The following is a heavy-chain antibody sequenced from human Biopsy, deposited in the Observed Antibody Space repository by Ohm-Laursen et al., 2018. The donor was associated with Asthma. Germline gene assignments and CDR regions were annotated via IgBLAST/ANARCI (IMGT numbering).Heavy chain of an antibody. Sequence: SLRLSCAATGFSFDDCAMHWVRQAPGKGLEWVSSISWNSGNIDYAVSVKGRFTISRDNAKNSLYLQMQSLRPEDTAFYYCAKSADYYDSTDYLDFWGRGTLVTVSA. CDR1: GFSFDDCA. CDR2: ISWNSGNI. J-gene: IGHJ4*01. D-gene: IGHD3-22*01. V-gene: IGHV3-9*01. CDR3: AKSADYYDSTDYLDF.